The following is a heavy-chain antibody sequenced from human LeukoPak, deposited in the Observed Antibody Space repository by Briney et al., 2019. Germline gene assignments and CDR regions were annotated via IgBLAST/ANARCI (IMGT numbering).Heavy chain of an antibody. D-gene: IGHD1-26*01. Sequence: RGSLTLSCAASGFTFDDYGMSWVRQAAGKGLEWVAGMNWNGGSTGYADSVKGRFTISRDNAKNSLYLQMNSLRAEDTALYHCPRLGGSQEIDYWGQGTLVTVSS. J-gene: IGHJ4*02. CDR1: GFTFDDYG. CDR2: MNWNGGST. CDR3: PRLGGSQEIDY. V-gene: IGHV3-20*01.